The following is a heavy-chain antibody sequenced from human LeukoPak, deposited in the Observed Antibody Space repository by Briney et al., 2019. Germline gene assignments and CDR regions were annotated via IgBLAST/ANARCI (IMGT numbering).Heavy chain of an antibody. J-gene: IGHJ4*02. Sequence: PSETLSLTCTVSGGSISSYYWGWIRQPPGKGLEWIGSIYYSGSTYYNPSLKSRVTISVDTSKNQFSLKLSSVTAADTAVYYCARAGYCSGGSCYFDYWGQGTLVTVSS. V-gene: IGHV4-39*07. CDR1: GGSISSYY. CDR2: IYYSGST. D-gene: IGHD2-15*01. CDR3: ARAGYCSGGSCYFDY.